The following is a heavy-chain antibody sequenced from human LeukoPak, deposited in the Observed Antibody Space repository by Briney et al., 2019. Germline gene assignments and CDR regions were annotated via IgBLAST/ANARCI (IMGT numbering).Heavy chain of an antibody. Sequence: ASVKVSCKASGYTFTGYYMHWVRQAPGQGLEWMGWINPNSGGTNYAQKFQGRVTMTRDTSISTAYMELSRLRSDDTAVYYCASTDYYDSSGYYYFDYWGQGTLVTVSS. CDR3: ASTDYYDSSGYYYFDY. J-gene: IGHJ4*02. V-gene: IGHV1-2*02. CDR2: INPNSGGT. CDR1: GYTFTGYY. D-gene: IGHD3-22*01.